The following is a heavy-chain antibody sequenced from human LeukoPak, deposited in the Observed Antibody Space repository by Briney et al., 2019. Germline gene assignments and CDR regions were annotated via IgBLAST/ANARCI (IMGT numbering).Heavy chain of an antibody. D-gene: IGHD3-22*01. Sequence: ASVKVSCKVSGNTLTELSMHWVRQTPGRGLEWTGGFDPEVGEDGGTIYAQIFQGRVTMTEDTSTDTAYMELSSLRSEDTGVYYCTTGHYYDSSGYPYNFDYWGQGTLVTVSS. CDR3: TTGHYYDSSGYPYNFDY. J-gene: IGHJ4*02. CDR2: FDPEVGEDGGT. V-gene: IGHV1-24*01. CDR1: GNTLTELS.